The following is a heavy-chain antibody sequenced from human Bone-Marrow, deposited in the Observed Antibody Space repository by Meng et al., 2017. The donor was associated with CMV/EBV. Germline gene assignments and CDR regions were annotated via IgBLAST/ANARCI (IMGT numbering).Heavy chain of an antibody. CDR2: ITNSGGTT. Sequence: ASGFSFSRYDMTWVRRAPGKGLAWLSGITNSGGTTYYADSVKGRFTISRDNSKNTLYLQMSSLRAEDTAVYYCAKGETTSCYDRLAYWGQGTLVTVSS. V-gene: IGHV3-23*01. CDR1: GFSFSRYD. J-gene: IGHJ4*02. D-gene: IGHD2-2*01. CDR3: AKGETTSCYDRLAY.